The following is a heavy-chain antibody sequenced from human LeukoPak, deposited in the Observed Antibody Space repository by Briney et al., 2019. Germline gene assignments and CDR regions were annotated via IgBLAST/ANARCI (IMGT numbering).Heavy chain of an antibody. CDR1: GFTFSSYS. J-gene: IGHJ3*02. Sequence: PGGSLRLSCAASGFTFSSYSMNWVRQAPGKGLEWVSSISSSSSYIYYADSVKGRFTISRDNAKNSLYLQMNSLRAEDTAVYYCARGSQLSRRGDAFDIWGQGTMVTVSS. CDR2: ISSSSSYI. CDR3: ARGSQLSRRGDAFDI. V-gene: IGHV3-21*01. D-gene: IGHD3-16*02.